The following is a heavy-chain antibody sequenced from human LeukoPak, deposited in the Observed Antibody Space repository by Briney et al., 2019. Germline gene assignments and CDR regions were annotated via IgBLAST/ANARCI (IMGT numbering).Heavy chain of an antibody. Sequence: GGSLRLSCAASGYTFSSYGMHWVRQAPGKGLEWVAFIRYDGSNKYYADSVKGRFTISRDNSKNTLYLQMNSLRAEDTAVYYCAKDTTPPKAGFDPWGQGTLVTVSS. J-gene: IGHJ5*02. CDR2: IRYDGSNK. D-gene: IGHD1-14*01. V-gene: IGHV3-30*02. CDR1: GYTFSSYG. CDR3: AKDTTPPKAGFDP.